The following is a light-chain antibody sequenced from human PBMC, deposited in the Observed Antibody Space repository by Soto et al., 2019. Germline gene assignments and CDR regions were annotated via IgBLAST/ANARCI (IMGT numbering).Light chain of an antibody. V-gene: IGLV2-8*01. CDR2: EVS. Sequence: QSALTQPPSASGSPGQSVTISCTGTSSDVGGYNYVSWYQQHPGKAPKLMIYEVSKRPSGVPDRFSGSKSGNTASLTVSGLQAEDEADYYCSSYAGSWEVVFGGGTKLTVL. J-gene: IGLJ2*01. CDR3: SSYAGSWEVV. CDR1: SSDVGGYNY.